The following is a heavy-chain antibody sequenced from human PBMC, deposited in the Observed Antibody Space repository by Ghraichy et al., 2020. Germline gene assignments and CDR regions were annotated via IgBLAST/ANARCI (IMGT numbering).Heavy chain of an antibody. CDR1: GFTFSSYS. J-gene: IGHJ5*02. Sequence: GGSLRLSCAASGFTFSSYSMNWVRQAPGKGLEWVSSISSSSSYIYYADSVKGRFTISRDNAKNSLYLQMNSLRAEDTAVYYCARVGYCSSTSCPTGWFDPWGQGTLVTVSS. D-gene: IGHD2-2*01. CDR3: ARVGYCSSTSCPTGWFDP. CDR2: ISSSSSYI. V-gene: IGHV3-21*01.